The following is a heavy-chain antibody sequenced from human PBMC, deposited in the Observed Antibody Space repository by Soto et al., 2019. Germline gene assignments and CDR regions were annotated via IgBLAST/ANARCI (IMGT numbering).Heavy chain of an antibody. CDR2: FIPIFGTA. Sequence: QVQLVQSGAEVKKPGSSVKVSCKASGGTFSSYAISWVRQAPGQGLEWMGGFIPIFGTANYVQKFQGRVTITADESTSTAYMELSSLRSEDTAVYYCARGGPAARYYYYYYYGMDVWGQGTTVTVSS. D-gene: IGHD2-2*01. J-gene: IGHJ6*02. CDR3: ARGGPAARYYYYYYYGMDV. CDR1: GGTFSSYA. V-gene: IGHV1-69*01.